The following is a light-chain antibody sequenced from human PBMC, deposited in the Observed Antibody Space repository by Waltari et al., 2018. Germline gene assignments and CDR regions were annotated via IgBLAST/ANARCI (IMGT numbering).Light chain of an antibody. CDR2: VNSDGSH. V-gene: IGLV4-69*02. CDR1: SGHSSNI. J-gene: IGLJ3*02. CDR3: QTGGHGTWV. Sequence: QLVLTQSPSASASLGASVKLTCTLSSGHSSNIVAWHQQPPEKGPRYLMKVNSDGSHSKGDEIPARFSGSSSGAERYLTISTVQSEDEADYYCQTGGHGTWVFGGGTKLTVL.